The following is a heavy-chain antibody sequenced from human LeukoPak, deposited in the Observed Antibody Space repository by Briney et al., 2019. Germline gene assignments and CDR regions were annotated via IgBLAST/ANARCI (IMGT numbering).Heavy chain of an antibody. Sequence: PSETLSLTCAVYGGSFSGYYWSWIRQPPGKGLEWTGEINHSGSTNYNPSLKSRVTISVDTSKNQFSLKLSSVTAADTAVYYCARGLRGGSSDYWGQGTLVTVSS. V-gene: IGHV4-34*01. CDR3: ARGLRGGSSDY. D-gene: IGHD1-26*01. J-gene: IGHJ4*02. CDR1: GGSFSGYY. CDR2: INHSGST.